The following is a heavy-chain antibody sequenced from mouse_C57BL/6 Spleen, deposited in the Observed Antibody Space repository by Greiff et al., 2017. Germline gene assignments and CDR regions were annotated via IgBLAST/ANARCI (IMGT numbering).Heavy chain of an antibody. J-gene: IGHJ3*01. V-gene: IGHV5-9*01. CDR1: GFTFSSYT. D-gene: IGHD2-1*01. CDR3: ARHYGNYKGFAY. CDR2: ISGGGGNT. Sequence: EVKLVESGGGLVKPGGSLKLSCAASGFTFSSYTMSWVRQTPEKRLEWVATISGGGGNTYYPDSVKGRFTISRDNAKNTLHLQMSSLRSEDTALYYCARHYGNYKGFAYWGQGTLVTVSA.